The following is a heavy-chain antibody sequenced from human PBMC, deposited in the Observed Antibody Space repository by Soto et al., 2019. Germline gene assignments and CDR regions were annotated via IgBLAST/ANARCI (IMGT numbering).Heavy chain of an antibody. J-gene: IGHJ4*02. CDR1: GGSISSYY. CDR3: ARDSSSPGVGYYFDY. CDR2: IYYSGTT. Sequence: PSETLSLTCTVSGGSISSYYWSWIRQPPGKGLEWVGYIYYSGTTNYNPSLKSRVTISVDTSKSQVSLKLRSVTAADTAVYYCARDSSSPGVGYYFDYWGQGTLVTVSS. V-gene: IGHV4-59*01. D-gene: IGHD2-15*01.